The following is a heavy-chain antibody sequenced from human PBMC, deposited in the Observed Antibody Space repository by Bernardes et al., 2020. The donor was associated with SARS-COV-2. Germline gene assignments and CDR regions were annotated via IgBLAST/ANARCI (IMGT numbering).Heavy chain of an antibody. J-gene: IGHJ6*02. Sequence: SETLSLTCTVSGDSISRYFWTWVRQPPGKGLEFLSYIYDGGSIKYTPSLQSRATISVDTSKSQISLKLTSVTAADTAVYYCAKDSNTLYDFWSGSYYGMDVWGQGTTVTVSS. CDR2: IYDGGSI. CDR1: GDSISRYF. D-gene: IGHD3-3*01. V-gene: IGHV4-59*01. CDR3: AKDSNTLYDFWSGSYYGMDV.